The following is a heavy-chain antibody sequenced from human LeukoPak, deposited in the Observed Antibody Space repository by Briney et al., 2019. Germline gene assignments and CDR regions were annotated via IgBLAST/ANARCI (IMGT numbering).Heavy chain of an antibody. Sequence: GASVKVSCKASGYTFTSYGISWVRQAPGQGLEWMGIINPSGGSTSYAQKFQGRVTMTRDTSTSTVYMELSSLRSEDTAVYYCARDRAYCGGDCYSEVNWFDPWGQGTLVTVSS. CDR2: INPSGGST. J-gene: IGHJ5*02. CDR1: GYTFTSYG. D-gene: IGHD2-21*02. CDR3: ARDRAYCGGDCYSEVNWFDP. V-gene: IGHV1-46*01.